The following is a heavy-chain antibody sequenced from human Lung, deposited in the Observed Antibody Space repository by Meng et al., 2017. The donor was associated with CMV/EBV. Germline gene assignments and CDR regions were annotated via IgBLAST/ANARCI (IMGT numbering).Heavy chain of an antibody. V-gene: IGHV3-74*03. J-gene: IGHJ4*02. CDR3: AREKAGTRHFGY. Sequence: ESLKISXAASGFTLSNYRMHWVRQPPGKGLVWVSRINSDGSNTTYADFVKGRFTISRDNAKNTQYVQMNSLTVEDTAVYYCAREKAGTRHFGYWGQGTRV. CDR2: INSDGSNT. D-gene: IGHD6-19*01. CDR1: GFTLSNYR.